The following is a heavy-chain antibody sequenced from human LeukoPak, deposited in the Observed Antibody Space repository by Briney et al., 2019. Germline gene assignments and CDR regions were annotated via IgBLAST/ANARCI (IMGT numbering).Heavy chain of an antibody. CDR1: GGSFSGYY. Sequence: SETLSLTCAVYGGSFSGYYWSWIRQPPGKGLEWIGEINHSGSTNYNPSLKSRVTISVDTSKNQFSLKLSPVTAADTAVYYCARRKVAAAGRGLFDYWGQGTLVTVSS. V-gene: IGHV4-34*01. D-gene: IGHD6-13*01. CDR2: INHSGST. CDR3: ARRKVAAAGRGLFDY. J-gene: IGHJ4*02.